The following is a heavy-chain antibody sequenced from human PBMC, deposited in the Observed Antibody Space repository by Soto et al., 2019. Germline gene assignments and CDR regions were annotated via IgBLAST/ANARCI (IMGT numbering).Heavy chain of an antibody. CDR1: GGSFSGYY. V-gene: IGHV4-34*01. Sequence: QVQLQQWGAGLLKPSETLSLTCAVYGGSFSGYYWSWIRQPPGKGLEWIGEINHSGSTNYNPSLKSRVTISVDTSKNQFSLKLSSVTAADTAVYYCARARHCSGGSCSASGQNYGMDVWGQGTTVTVSS. CDR2: INHSGST. J-gene: IGHJ6*02. CDR3: ARARHCSGGSCSASGQNYGMDV. D-gene: IGHD2-15*01.